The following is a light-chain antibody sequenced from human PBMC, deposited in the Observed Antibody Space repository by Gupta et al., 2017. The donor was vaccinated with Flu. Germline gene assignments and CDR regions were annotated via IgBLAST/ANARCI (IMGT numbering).Light chain of an antibody. V-gene: IGKV2-28*01. J-gene: IGKJ5*01. Sequence: DIVMTQSPLSLPVTPGEPAPISCRSSQSLLHSNGYNYLDWYLQKPGQSPQLLIYLGSNRASGVPDRFSGSGSGTXFTLKIXRVEAEDVGVYYCMQALQTPITFGXGTRLEIK. CDR3: MQALQTPIT. CDR1: QSLLHSNGYNY. CDR2: LGS.